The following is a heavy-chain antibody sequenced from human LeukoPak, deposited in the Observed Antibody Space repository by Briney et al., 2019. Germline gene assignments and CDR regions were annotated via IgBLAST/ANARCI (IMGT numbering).Heavy chain of an antibody. CDR1: GFTFSSYG. V-gene: IGHV3-30*18. CDR3: ANDDTRTLDASDI. CDR2: ISYDGSNK. J-gene: IGHJ3*02. Sequence: GRSLRLSCAASGFTFSSYGMHWVRQAPGKGLEWVAVISYDGSNKYYADSVKGRFTISRDNSKNTLYLQMNSLRAEDTAVYYCANDDTRTLDASDIWGQGTMVTVSS. D-gene: IGHD1-14*01.